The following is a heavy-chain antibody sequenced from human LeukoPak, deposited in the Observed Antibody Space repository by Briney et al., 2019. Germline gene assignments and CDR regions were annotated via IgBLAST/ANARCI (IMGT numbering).Heavy chain of an antibody. CDR1: GFTLVNYV. CDR3: AKVRLSYDFWSGYEAPFDY. Sequence: GGSLRLSCAASGFTLVNYVMTWVRQAPGKGLEWVSSISGSDGTTFYADSVKGRFTISRDNSKNTLYLQMNSLRSEDTAVYYCAKVRLSYDFWSGYEAPFDYWGQGTLVTVSS. CDR2: ISGSDGTT. V-gene: IGHV3-23*01. J-gene: IGHJ4*02. D-gene: IGHD3-3*01.